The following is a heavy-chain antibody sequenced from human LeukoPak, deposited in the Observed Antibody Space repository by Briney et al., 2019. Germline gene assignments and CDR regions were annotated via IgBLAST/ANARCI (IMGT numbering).Heavy chain of an antibody. D-gene: IGHD3-10*01. CDR2: IHPSGST. CDR3: ARDVGSYMFDD. V-gene: IGHV4-4*07. J-gene: IGHJ4*02. CDR1: GDSISIYY. Sequence: SETLSLTCTVSGDSISIYYWSWIRQPAGKGLEWIGRIHPSGSTNYNPSLKSRVTMSLDTSNNQFSLKLSSVTAADTAVYFCARDVGSYMFDDWGRGTLVTVSS.